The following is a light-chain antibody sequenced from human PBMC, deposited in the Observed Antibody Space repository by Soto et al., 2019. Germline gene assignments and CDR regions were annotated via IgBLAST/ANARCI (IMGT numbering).Light chain of an antibody. CDR2: TAS. J-gene: IGKJ1*01. CDR1: QSIGSS. V-gene: IGKV1-39*01. Sequence: EIQMTQSPSSLSASVGDRVTITCRASQSIGSSLNWYQQKPGKAPKLLIYTASTLQSGVPSRFSGSGSGTDFTLTINSLQPEDFATYYCQQSYSTPKTFGQGTKV. CDR3: QQSYSTPKT.